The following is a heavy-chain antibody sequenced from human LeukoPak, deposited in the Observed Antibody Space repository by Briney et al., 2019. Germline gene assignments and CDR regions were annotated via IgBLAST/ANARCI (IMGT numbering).Heavy chain of an antibody. J-gene: IGHJ5*02. CDR2: IIPILGIA. V-gene: IGHV1-69*04. CDR1: GGTFSSYA. CDR3: ARTAELRDNWFDP. Sequence: ASVKVSCKASGGTFSSYAISWVRQAPGQGLEWMGRIIPILGIANYAPEFQGRVTITADKSTSTAYMELSSLRSEDTAVYYCARTAELRDNWFDPWGQGTLVTVSS. D-gene: IGHD1-7*01.